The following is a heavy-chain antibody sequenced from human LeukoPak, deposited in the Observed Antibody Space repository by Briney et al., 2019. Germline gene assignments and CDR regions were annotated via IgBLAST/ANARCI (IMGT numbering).Heavy chain of an antibody. J-gene: IGHJ3*01. Sequence: SETLSLTCTVSGGSITGYYWSWIRQPPGKGLEWIGYIYYSGSTNYNPSLKSRVTISVDMSKNQFSLKLTSVTAADTAVYYCATPSSGYKIDAFDVWGQGTVVAVSS. CDR1: GGSITGYY. D-gene: IGHD3-22*01. CDR2: IYYSGST. CDR3: ATPSSGYKIDAFDV. V-gene: IGHV4-59*01.